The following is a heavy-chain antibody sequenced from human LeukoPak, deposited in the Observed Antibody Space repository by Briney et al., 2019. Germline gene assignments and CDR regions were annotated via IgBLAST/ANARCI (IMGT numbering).Heavy chain of an antibody. CDR1: GGSISSYY. V-gene: IGHV4-59*01. D-gene: IGHD6-25*01. J-gene: IGHJ6*02. Sequence: PSETLSLTCTVSGGSISSYYWSWIRQPPGKGLDLIGYTYYSGSTNYNPSLKSRVTISVDTSKNQFSLKLSSVTAADTAVYYCARSLGIAAVSPYGMDVWGQGTTVTVSS. CDR2: TYYSGST. CDR3: ARSLGIAAVSPYGMDV.